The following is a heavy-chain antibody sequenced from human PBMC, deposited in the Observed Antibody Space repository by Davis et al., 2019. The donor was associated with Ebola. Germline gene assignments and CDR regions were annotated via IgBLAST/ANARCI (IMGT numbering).Heavy chain of an antibody. D-gene: IGHD1-26*01. J-gene: IGHJ4*02. Sequence: SQTRSLTWLLSAGSTGRVGYYGCLIRQHTGKGLEWIGYINYSGSTYYNPSLKSRFTISVDTSNNQFSLKLSSVTAADTAVYYCARGREVPYYIPFDYWGQGTLVTVSS. CDR2: INYSGST. V-gene: IGHV4-31*02. CDR3: ARGREVPYYIPFDY. CDR1: AGSTGRVGYY.